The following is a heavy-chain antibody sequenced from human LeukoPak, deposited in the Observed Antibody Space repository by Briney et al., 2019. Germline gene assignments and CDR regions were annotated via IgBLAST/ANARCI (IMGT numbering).Heavy chain of an antibody. J-gene: IGHJ5*02. V-gene: IGHV4-59*01. CDR3: ARVLGERYCST. CDR1: GGSISRYY. CDR2: IHYTGST. D-gene: IGHD2-15*01. Sequence: SETLSLTCTVSGGSISRYYWSWIRQPPGKGLDWIGYIHYTGSTNYNPSLKSRVTISVDTSKNQFSLKLSSVTAADTAVYYCARVLGERYCSTWGQGTLVTVSS.